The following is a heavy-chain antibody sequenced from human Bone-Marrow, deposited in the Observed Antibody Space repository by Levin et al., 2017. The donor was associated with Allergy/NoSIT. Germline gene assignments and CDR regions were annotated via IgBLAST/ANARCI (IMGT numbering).Heavy chain of an antibody. CDR3: ARGVTGWSDYQFNYYFDY. J-gene: IGHJ4*02. D-gene: IGHD3-3*01. CDR1: GDTVSSYSFSSYY. V-gene: IGHV4-61*01. CDR2: IYYGGGT. Sequence: SETLSLTCTVSGDTVSSYSFSSYYWSWIRQTPGKGLVWIGYIYYGGGTNYNPSLKSRVTISINMSKKEFSLKLTSATAADTAVYFCARGVTGWSDYQFNYYFDYWGQGTRVTVSS.